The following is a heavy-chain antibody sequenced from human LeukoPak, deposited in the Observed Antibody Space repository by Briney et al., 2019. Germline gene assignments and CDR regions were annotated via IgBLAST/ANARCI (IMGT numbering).Heavy chain of an antibody. V-gene: IGHV4-59*01. CDR3: ARVAAAYDWYFDL. CDR2: IYYSGST. J-gene: IGHJ2*01. CDR1: GVSISSYY. D-gene: IGHD6-13*01. Sequence: PSETLSLTCTVSGVSISSYYWSWIRQPPGKGLEWIGYIYYSGSTNYNPSLKSRVTISVDTSKNQFSLKLSSVTAADTAVYYCARVAAAYDWYFDLWGRGTLVTVSS.